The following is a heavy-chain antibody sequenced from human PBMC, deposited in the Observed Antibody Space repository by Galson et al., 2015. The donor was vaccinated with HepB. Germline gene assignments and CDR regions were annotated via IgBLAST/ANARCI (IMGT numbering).Heavy chain of an antibody. Sequence: SLRLSCAASGFTFDDYTMHWVRQAPGKGLEWVSLISWDGGSTYYADSVKGRFTISRDNSKNSLYLQMNSLRTEDTALYYCAKVGYRIQLWLSRLGAFDIWGQGTMATVSS. CDR3: AKVGYRIQLWLSRLGAFDI. CDR2: ISWDGGST. D-gene: IGHD5-18*01. J-gene: IGHJ3*02. CDR1: GFTFDDYT. V-gene: IGHV3-43*01.